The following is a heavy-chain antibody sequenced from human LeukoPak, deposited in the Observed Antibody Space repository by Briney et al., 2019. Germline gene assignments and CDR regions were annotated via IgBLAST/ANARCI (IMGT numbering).Heavy chain of an antibody. D-gene: IGHD5-12*01. CDR2: IYHSGST. J-gene: IGHJ4*02. Sequence: SETLSLTCTVSGGSISSGGCYWSWIRQPPGKGLEWIGYIYHSGSTYYNPSLKSRVTISVDRSKNQFSLKLSSVTAADTAVYYCAREGSIVATMFDYWGQGTLVTVSS. V-gene: IGHV4-30-2*01. CDR1: GGSISSGGCY. CDR3: AREGSIVATMFDY.